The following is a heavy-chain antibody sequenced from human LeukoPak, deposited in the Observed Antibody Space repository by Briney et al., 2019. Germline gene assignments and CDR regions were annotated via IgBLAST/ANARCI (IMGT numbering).Heavy chain of an antibody. CDR1: GDSISSGGYY. J-gene: IGHJ4*02. CDR2: IYYSGST. Sequence: SETLSLTCTVSGDSISSGGYYWSWIRQHPGKGLEWIGYIYYSGSTFYNPSLKSRDTISVDTSKNQFSLRLSSVTAADTAVYYCAREPRGGGYSFDYWGQGTLVTVPS. V-gene: IGHV4-31*03. CDR3: AREPRGGGYSFDY. D-gene: IGHD5-12*01.